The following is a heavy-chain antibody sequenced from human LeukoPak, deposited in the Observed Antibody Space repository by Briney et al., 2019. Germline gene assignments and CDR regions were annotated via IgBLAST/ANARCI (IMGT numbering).Heavy chain of an antibody. CDR2: IYHSGST. Sequence: SETLSLTCTVSGGSISSSSYYWGWIRQPPGKGLEWIGSIYHSGSTYYNPSLKSRVTISVDTSKNQFSLKLSSVTAADTAVYYCARGVYNYGGHNWFDPWGQGTLVTVSS. V-gene: IGHV4-39*07. CDR1: GGSISSSSYY. D-gene: IGHD5-18*01. CDR3: ARGVYNYGGHNWFDP. J-gene: IGHJ5*02.